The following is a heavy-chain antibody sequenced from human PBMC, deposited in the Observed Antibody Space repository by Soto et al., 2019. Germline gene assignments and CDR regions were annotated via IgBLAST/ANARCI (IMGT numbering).Heavy chain of an antibody. V-gene: IGHV3-49*04. J-gene: IGHJ6*02. CDR3: TRVLSVVVPAAIPHYGMDV. Sequence: GGSLRLSCTASGFTFGDYAMSWVRQAPGKGLEWVGFIRSKAYGGTTEYAASVKGRFTISRDDSKSIAYLQMNSLKTEDTAVYYCTRVLSVVVPAAIPHYGMDVWGQGTTVTVSS. CDR2: IRSKAYGGTT. D-gene: IGHD2-2*02. CDR1: GFTFGDYA.